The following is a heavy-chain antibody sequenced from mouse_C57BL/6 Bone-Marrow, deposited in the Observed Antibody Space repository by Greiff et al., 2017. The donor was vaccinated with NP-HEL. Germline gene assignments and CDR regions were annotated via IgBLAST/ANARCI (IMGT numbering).Heavy chain of an antibody. V-gene: IGHV5-12*01. J-gene: IGHJ2*01. D-gene: IGHD1-1*01. CDR3: ARHGNYGSSFYYFDY. CDR1: GFTFSDYY. Sequence: EVKLMESGGGLVQPGGSLKLSCAASGFTFSDYYMYWVRQTPEKRLEWVAYISNGGGSTYYPDTVKGRFTISRDNAKNTLYLQMSRLKSEDTAMYYCARHGNYGSSFYYFDYWGQGTTLTVSS. CDR2: ISNGGGST.